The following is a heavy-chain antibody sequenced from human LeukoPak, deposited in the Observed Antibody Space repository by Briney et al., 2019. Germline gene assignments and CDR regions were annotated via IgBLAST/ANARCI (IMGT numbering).Heavy chain of an antibody. CDR2: IWYDGSNK. Sequence: GGSLRLSCAASGFTLSSYGMHWVRQAPGKGLEWVAVIWYDGSNKYYADSVKGRFTISRDNSKNTLYLQMNSLRAEDTAVYYCARDLGYYYDSGGYYPDYWGQGTLVTVSS. V-gene: IGHV3-33*01. CDR3: ARDLGYYYDSGGYYPDY. D-gene: IGHD3-22*01. CDR1: GFTLSSYG. J-gene: IGHJ4*02.